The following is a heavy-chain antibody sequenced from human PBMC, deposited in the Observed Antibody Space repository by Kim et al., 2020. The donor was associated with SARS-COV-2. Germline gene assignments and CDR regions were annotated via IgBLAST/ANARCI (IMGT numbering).Heavy chain of an antibody. CDR3: AKGAVAGTPDAFDI. CDR2: ISYDGSNK. Sequence: GGSLRLSCAASGFTFSSYGMHWVRQAPGKGLEWVAVISYDGSNKYYADSVKGRFTISGDNSKNTLYLQMNSLRAEDTAVYYCAKGAVAGTPDAFDIWGQG. CDR1: GFTFSSYG. D-gene: IGHD6-19*01. J-gene: IGHJ3*02. V-gene: IGHV3-30*18.